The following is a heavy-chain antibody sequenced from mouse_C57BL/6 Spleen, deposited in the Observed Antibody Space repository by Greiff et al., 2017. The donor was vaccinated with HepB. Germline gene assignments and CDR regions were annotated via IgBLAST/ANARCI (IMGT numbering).Heavy chain of an antibody. D-gene: IGHD2-1*01. V-gene: IGHV1-61*01. CDR3: ARRGGYYGNYDAMDY. CDR2: IYPSDSET. Sequence: QVQLQQPGAELVRPGSSVKLSCKASGYTFTSYWMDWVKQRPGQGLEWIGNIYPSDSETHYNQKFKDKATLTVDKSSSTAYMQLSSLTSEDSAVYYGARRGGYYGNYDAMDYWGQGTSVTVSS. J-gene: IGHJ4*01. CDR1: GYTFTSYW.